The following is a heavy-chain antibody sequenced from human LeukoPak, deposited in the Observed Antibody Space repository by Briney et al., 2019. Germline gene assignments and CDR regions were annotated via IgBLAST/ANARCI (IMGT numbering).Heavy chain of an antibody. Sequence: GGSLRLSCVASGFTFSGYAMSWVRQAPGKGLEWVSSLSGSGDSTYYAGSVKGRFTISRDNSKNTLYLQMDSLRAEDTAIYFCAKEALLSYGDYTYVEFWGQGTLVTVSS. D-gene: IGHD4-17*01. CDR2: LSGSGDST. V-gene: IGHV3-23*01. CDR1: GFTFSGYA. CDR3: AKEALLSYGDYTYVEF. J-gene: IGHJ4*02.